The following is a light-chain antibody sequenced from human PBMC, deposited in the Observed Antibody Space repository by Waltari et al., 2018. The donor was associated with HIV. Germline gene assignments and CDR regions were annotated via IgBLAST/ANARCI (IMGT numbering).Light chain of an antibody. V-gene: IGKV1-39*01. CDR2: AAS. CDR3: QQSYSTPET. J-gene: IGKJ2*01. CDR1: QTIGKY. Sequence: DIQMTQSPSSLSAFVGDRVTITCRASQTIGKYLNWYQQKSGKAPKLLIFAASTLQSGVPSRFSGSGSGTDFTLIISSLQPEDFGTYYCQQSYSTPETFGQGTKLDIK.